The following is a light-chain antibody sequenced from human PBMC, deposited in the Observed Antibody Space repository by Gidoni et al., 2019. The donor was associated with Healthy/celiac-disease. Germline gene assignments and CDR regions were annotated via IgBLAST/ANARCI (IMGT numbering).Light chain of an antibody. CDR3: QVWDSSSDHPYVV. CDR1: NIGSKS. Sequence: SYVLTQPPSVSVAPGKTARINCGGNNIGSKSVHWYQQKPGQAPVLVIYYDSDRPSGIPERFSGSNSGNTATLTISRVEAGDEAYYYCQVWDSSSDHPYVVFGGGTKLTVL. CDR2: YDS. J-gene: IGLJ2*01. V-gene: IGLV3-21*04.